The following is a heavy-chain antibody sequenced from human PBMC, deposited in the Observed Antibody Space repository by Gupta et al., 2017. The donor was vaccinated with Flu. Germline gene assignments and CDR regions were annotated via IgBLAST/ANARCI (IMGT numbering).Heavy chain of an antibody. Sequence: QVQLVESGGGVVKPGGSLRLYCAASGFSFSDYYMSWIRQAPGKGLEWVSYISNTGNTKYHAGSVRGRFTISRDNAKNSLYLQMNSLRAEDTAVYYCAREVLPVSNYYGLDIWGQGTTVTVSS. CDR2: ISNTGNTK. CDR3: AREVLPVSNYYGLDI. CDR1: GFSFSDYY. D-gene: IGHD2-2*01. V-gene: IGHV3-11*01. J-gene: IGHJ6*02.